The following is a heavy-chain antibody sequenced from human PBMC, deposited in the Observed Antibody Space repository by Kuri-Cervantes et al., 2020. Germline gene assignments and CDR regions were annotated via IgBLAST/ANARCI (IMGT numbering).Heavy chain of an antibody. V-gene: IGHV3-7*01. CDR1: GFTFSSYE. Sequence: GESLKISCAASGFTFSSYEMNWVRQAPGKGLEWVANIKQDGSEKYYVDSVKGRFTISRDNAKDSLYLQMNSLRAEDTAVYYCARTDYGDLWADAFDIWGQGTMVTVSS. D-gene: IGHD4-17*01. J-gene: IGHJ3*02. CDR2: IKQDGSEK. CDR3: ARTDYGDLWADAFDI.